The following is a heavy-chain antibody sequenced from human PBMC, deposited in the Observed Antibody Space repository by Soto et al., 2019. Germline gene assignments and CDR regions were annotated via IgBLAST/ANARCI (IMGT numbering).Heavy chain of an antibody. J-gene: IGHJ5*02. D-gene: IGHD2-15*01. CDR3: ARDLRYCSGGSCYSGSWFDP. Sequence: SETLSLTCTVSGGSISSGGYYWSWIRQHPGKGLEWIGYIFYSGNTYYNPSLKSRVTISVDTSKNQFSLKLSSVTAADTAVYYCARDLRYCSGGSCYSGSWFDPWGQGTLVTVSS. V-gene: IGHV4-31*03. CDR1: GGSISSGGYY. CDR2: IFYSGNT.